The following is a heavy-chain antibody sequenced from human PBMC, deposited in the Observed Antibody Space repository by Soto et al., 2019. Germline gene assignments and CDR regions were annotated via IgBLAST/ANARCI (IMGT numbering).Heavy chain of an antibody. CDR2: IKSKTDGGTT. V-gene: IGHV3-15*07. D-gene: IGHD1-7*01. CDR3: TTGSRNYGDDAFDI. CDR1: GFTFNNAW. Sequence: GGSLRLSCAASGFTFNNAWMNWVRQAPGKGLEWVGRIKSKTDGGTTDYAAPVKGRFTISRDDSKNTLYLQMNSLKTEDTAVYYCTTGSRNYGDDAFDIWGQGTMVTVSS. J-gene: IGHJ3*02.